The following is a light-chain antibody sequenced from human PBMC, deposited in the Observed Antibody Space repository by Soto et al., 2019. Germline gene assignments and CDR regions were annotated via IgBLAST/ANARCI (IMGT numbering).Light chain of an antibody. Sequence: IVLTQSPGTLSLSPGERATLSCRASQSVSRRFLAWYQQKPGQAPRLLIYGASSRATGIPDRFSGSGSGTDLTLTISRLEPEDFAVYYCQQYGGSPWTFGQGTKEDIK. CDR3: QQYGGSPWT. V-gene: IGKV3-20*01. CDR2: GAS. J-gene: IGKJ1*01. CDR1: QSVSRRF.